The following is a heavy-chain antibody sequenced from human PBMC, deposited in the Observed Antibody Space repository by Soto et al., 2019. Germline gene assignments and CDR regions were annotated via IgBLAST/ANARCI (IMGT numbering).Heavy chain of an antibody. Sequence: SQTLSLTCAISEDSVSSNTAALNWIRSSPSRGLEWLGRTYYRSNWRHDYAVSVKSRITVNPDTSKNHFSLQLNSVTPDDTAVYYCARGVAGSGFDLWGQGTLVTVSS. V-gene: IGHV6-1*01. J-gene: IGHJ4*02. D-gene: IGHD6-19*01. CDR1: EDSVSSNTAA. CDR2: TYYRSNWRH. CDR3: ARGVAGSGFDL.